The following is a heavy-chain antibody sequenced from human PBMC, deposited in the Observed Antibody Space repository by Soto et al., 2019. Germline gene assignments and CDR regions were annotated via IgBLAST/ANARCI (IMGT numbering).Heavy chain of an antibody. CDR2: IYWDDDK. Sequence: QITLKESGPTLVKPTQTVTLTCTFSGFSLSTSGVGVGWIRQPPGKALEWLALIYWDDDKRYSPSLKSRLTITKDTSKNQVVLTMTNMDPVDTATYYCAHHSSGWSNGDYWGQGTLVTVSS. CDR1: GFSLSTSGVG. V-gene: IGHV2-5*02. J-gene: IGHJ4*02. CDR3: AHHSSGWSNGDY. D-gene: IGHD6-19*01.